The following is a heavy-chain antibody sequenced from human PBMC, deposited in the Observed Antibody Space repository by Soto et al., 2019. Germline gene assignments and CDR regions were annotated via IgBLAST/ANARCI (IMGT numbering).Heavy chain of an antibody. CDR2: LSHDGRNS. J-gene: IGHJ6*02. V-gene: IGHV3-30*04. D-gene: IGHD3-3*01. CDR3: ARPGSGYDVLSGHYFFYFHAMDV. CDR1: GFLFNTYA. Sequence: SLRLSCTTSGFLFNTYAMHWVRQAPGKGLEWVAVLSHDGRNSFYADSVKGRFTISRDNSKNTLYLQMNSLRTEDTAVYYCARPGSGYDVLSGHYFFYFHAMDVWGRGTTVTVSS.